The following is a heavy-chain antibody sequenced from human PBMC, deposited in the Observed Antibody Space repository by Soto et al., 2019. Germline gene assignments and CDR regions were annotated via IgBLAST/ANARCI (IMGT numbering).Heavy chain of an antibody. V-gene: IGHV4-30-4*01. CDR1: GGSISSGDYY. CDR3: ARDDSGFSGSRYIDYFNY. Sequence: SETLSLTCTVSGGSISSGDYYWSWIRQPPGKGLEWIGYIYYSGSTYYNPSLKSRVTISVDTSKNQFSLKLSSVTAADTAVYYCARDDSGFSGSRYIDYFNYWGRGTLVTVSS. J-gene: IGHJ4*02. D-gene: IGHD2-15*01. CDR2: IYYSGST.